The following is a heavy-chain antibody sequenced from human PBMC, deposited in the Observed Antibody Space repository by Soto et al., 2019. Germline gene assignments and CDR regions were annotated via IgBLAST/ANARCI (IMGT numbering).Heavy chain of an antibody. CDR1: GGTFSSYA. CDR3: ASPTREWLPPARDYYYGMDV. Sequence: QVQLVQSGAEVKKPGSSVKVSCKASGGTFSSYAISWVRQAPGQGLEWMGGIIPIFGTANYAQKFQGRVTITADKSTSTAYRGLSSLRSEDTAVYYCASPTREWLPPARDYYYGMDVWGQGTTVTVSS. CDR2: IIPIFGTA. D-gene: IGHD3-3*01. V-gene: IGHV1-69*06. J-gene: IGHJ6*02.